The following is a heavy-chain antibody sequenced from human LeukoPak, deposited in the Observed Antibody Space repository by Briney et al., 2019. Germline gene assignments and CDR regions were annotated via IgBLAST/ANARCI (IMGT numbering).Heavy chain of an antibody. D-gene: IGHD1-1*01. J-gene: IGHJ4*02. CDR3: TRDRGAYNLYDY. CDR1: GFIFGDYA. Sequence: GGSLRLSCTASGFIFGDYAMSWFRQAPGKGLECVGVIRSRAYGGTTKYAASVKGRFTISRDDSKAIAYLQMNSLKTEDTAVYHCTRDRGAYNLYDYWGQGTLVTVSS. V-gene: IGHV3-49*03. CDR2: IRSRAYGGTT.